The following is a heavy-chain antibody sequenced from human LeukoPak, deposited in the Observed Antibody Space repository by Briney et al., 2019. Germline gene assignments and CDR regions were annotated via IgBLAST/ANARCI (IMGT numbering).Heavy chain of an antibody. V-gene: IGHV3-23*01. CDR3: AKEGGLRSSWSFDF. CDR2: ISGSGGRT. J-gene: IGHJ4*02. D-gene: IGHD6-13*01. CDR1: GFTFSTYG. Sequence: PGGSLRLSCAASGFTFSTYGMSWVRQAPGKGLEWVSAISGSGGRTYYADSVKGRFTISRDNSKNTLYMQMFSLRAEDTAVYYCAKEGGLRSSWSFDFWGQGILVIVSS.